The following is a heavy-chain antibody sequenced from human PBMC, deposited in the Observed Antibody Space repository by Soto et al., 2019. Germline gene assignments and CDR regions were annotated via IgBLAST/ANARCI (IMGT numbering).Heavy chain of an antibody. V-gene: IGHV3-23*01. D-gene: IGHD3-9*01. Sequence: HPGGSLRLSCAASGFTFSSYAMSWVRQAPGKGLEWVSAISGSGGSTYYADSVKGRFTISRDNSKNTLYLQMNSLRAEDTAVYYFAKGILTGYFNPPPPGWFDPWGQGTLVTVSS. J-gene: IGHJ5*02. CDR3: AKGILTGYFNPPPPGWFDP. CDR1: GFTFSSYA. CDR2: ISGSGGST.